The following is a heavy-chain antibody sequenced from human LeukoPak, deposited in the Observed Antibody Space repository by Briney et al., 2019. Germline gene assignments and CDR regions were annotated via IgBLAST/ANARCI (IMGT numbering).Heavy chain of an antibody. Sequence: PSETLSLTCTVSGGSISNYYWSWARQPPGKGLEWIGYIYYSGSANYNPSLRSRVTMSVDTSKNQFSLKLNSVTPADTAVYYCARDRGCGSSTGCYPDAFHIWGQGTMVTVSS. CDR1: GGSISNYY. D-gene: IGHD2-2*01. CDR2: IYYSGSA. CDR3: ARDRGCGSSTGCYPDAFHI. V-gene: IGHV4-59*01. J-gene: IGHJ3*02.